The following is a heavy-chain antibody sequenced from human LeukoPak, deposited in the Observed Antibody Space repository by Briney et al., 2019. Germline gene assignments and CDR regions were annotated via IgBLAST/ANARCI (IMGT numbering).Heavy chain of an antibody. V-gene: IGHV4-30-4*01. CDR3: ARTYYYDSSGYYPPDY. CDR1: GGSISSGDYY. D-gene: IGHD3-22*01. J-gene: IGHJ4*02. Sequence: PSETLSLTCTVSGGSISSGDYYWSWIRQPPGKGLEWIGYIYYSGSTYYNPSLKSRVTISVDTSKNQFSLKLSSVTAADTAVYYCARTYYYDSSGYYPPDYWGQGTLVTVSS. CDR2: IYYSGST.